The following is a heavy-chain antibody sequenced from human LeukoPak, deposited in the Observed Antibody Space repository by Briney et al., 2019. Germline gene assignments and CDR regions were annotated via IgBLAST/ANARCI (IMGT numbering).Heavy chain of an antibody. Sequence: SVKVSCKASGGTFSSYAISWVRQAPGQGLEWMGGIVPIFGTANYAQKFQGRVTITTDESTSTAYMELSSLRSEDTAVYYCARGLMDCTNGVCFTYYYMDVWGKGTTVTVSS. CDR1: GGTFSSYA. D-gene: IGHD2-8*01. CDR3: ARGLMDCTNGVCFTYYYMDV. V-gene: IGHV1-69*05. CDR2: IVPIFGTA. J-gene: IGHJ6*03.